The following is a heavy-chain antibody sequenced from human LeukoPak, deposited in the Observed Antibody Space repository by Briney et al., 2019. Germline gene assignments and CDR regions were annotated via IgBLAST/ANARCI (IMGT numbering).Heavy chain of an antibody. D-gene: IGHD5-24*01. CDR1: GESVSSTGAS. J-gene: IGHJ4*02. CDR3: VRGNYNFDY. CDR2: TYYRSQWYY. Sequence: SQTLSFTCAISGESVSSTGASWNWIRQSPSRGLEWLGRTYYRSQWYYEYALSVKSRIIVAQDTSKNQFSLQLNSVTPEDTAVYYCVRGNYNFDYWGQGSLVTVSS. V-gene: IGHV6-1*01.